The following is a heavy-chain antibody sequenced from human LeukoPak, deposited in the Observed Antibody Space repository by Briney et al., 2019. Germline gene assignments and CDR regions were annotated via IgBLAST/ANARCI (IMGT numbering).Heavy chain of an antibody. CDR3: ATGYYEQYYFDY. CDR1: GGSISSSSYY. V-gene: IGHV4-39*07. Sequence: SETLSLTCTVSGGSISSSSYYWGWIRQPPGKGLEWIGSIYYSGSTYYNPSLKSRVTISVDTSKSQFSLKLSSLTAADTAVYYCATGYYEQYYFDYWGQGTLVTVSS. CDR2: IYYSGST. D-gene: IGHD3-16*01. J-gene: IGHJ4*02.